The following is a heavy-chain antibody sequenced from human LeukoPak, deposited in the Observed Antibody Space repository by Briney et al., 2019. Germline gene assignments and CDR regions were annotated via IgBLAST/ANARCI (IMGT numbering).Heavy chain of an antibody. CDR2: RKQDGRET. D-gene: IGHD3-22*01. J-gene: IGHJ3*02. Sequence: GGSLRLSCAASGCTFSSCWMIWVRQAPGKGLEWVANRKQDGRETYYVGSVKGRFTISRDNAKTSLFLQMNSLRADDTAVSYCARYYDSYGYNDAFDIWGPGTLVTVSS. V-gene: IGHV3-7*05. CDR1: GCTFSSCW. CDR3: ARYYDSYGYNDAFDI.